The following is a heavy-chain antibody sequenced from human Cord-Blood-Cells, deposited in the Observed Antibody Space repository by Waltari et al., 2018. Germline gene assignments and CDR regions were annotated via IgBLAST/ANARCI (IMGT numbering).Heavy chain of an antibody. V-gene: IGHV3-48*02. Sequence: EVQLVESGGGLVQPGGSLRLSCAASGFTFSSYSMNWVRQAPGKGLEWVSYISSSSSTRYYADSVKGRFTISRDNAKNSLYLQMNSLRDEDTAVYYCARDLQISVVVITPFDYWGQGTLVTVSS. D-gene: IGHD3-22*01. CDR3: ARDLQISVVVITPFDY. J-gene: IGHJ4*02. CDR2: ISSSSSTR. CDR1: GFTFSSYS.